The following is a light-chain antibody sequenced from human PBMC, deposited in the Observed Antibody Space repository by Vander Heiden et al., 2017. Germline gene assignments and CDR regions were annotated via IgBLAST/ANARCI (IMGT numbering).Light chain of an antibody. CDR3: QQYITFPWT. V-gene: IGKV1-5*03. J-gene: IGKJ1*01. CDR2: KAS. CDR1: QNISRW. Sequence: DIQMTQYPSTLSASVGDRVTITCRASQNISRWLAWYQQKPGKAPNLLIYKASSLESGDPSRFSDSGSGTEFTLTISSLQPDDFATYYCQQYITFPWTFGQGTKVEIK.